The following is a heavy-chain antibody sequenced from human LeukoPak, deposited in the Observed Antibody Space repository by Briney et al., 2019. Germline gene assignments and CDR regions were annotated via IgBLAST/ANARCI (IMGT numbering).Heavy chain of an antibody. J-gene: IGHJ6*03. CDR3: ARDHYDFWSGSEAYYYMDV. Sequence: SETLSLTCTVSGGSISSYYWSWIRQPAGKGLEWIGRIYTRGSTNYNPSLKSRVTMSVDTSKNQFSLKLSSVTAADTAVYYCARDHYDFWSGSEAYYYMDVWGKGTTVTVSS. V-gene: IGHV4-4*07. CDR2: IYTRGST. CDR1: GGSISSYY. D-gene: IGHD3-3*01.